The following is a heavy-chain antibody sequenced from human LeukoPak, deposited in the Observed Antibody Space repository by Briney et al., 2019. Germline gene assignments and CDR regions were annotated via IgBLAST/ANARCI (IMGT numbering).Heavy chain of an antibody. CDR2: ISSSGSTI. Sequence: LSLTCTVSGGSISGYYWSWIRQPPGKGLEWVSYISSSGSTIYYADSVKGRFTISRDNAKNSLCLQMNSLRAEDTAVYYCARGYDYGDYWGQGTLVTVSS. V-gene: IGHV3-11*01. CDR1: GGSISGYY. D-gene: IGHD6-13*01. J-gene: IGHJ4*02. CDR3: ARGYDYGDY.